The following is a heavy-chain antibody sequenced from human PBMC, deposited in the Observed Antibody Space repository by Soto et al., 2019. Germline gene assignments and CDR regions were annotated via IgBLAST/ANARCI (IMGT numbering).Heavy chain of an antibody. V-gene: IGHV3-20*04. D-gene: IGHD2-15*01. Sequence: GGSLRLSCAASGFTFDDYGMSWARQAPGKGLEWVSGVNWNGGSTGYADSVKGRFTISRDNAKNSLYLQMNSLRVEDTAVYYCATLDTAEIQTAAYWGQGTLVTVSS. CDR1: GFTFDDYG. CDR2: VNWNGGST. J-gene: IGHJ4*02. CDR3: ATLDTAEIQTAAY.